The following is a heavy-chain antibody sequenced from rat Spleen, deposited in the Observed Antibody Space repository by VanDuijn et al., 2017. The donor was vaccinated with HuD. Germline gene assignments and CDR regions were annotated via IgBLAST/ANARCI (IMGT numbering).Heavy chain of an antibody. J-gene: IGHJ3*01. CDR1: GLSFSNYY. V-gene: IGHV5-25*01. D-gene: IGHD1-6*01. Sequence: EVQLVESGGGLVQPGRSMKLSCAASGLSFSNYYMAWVRQAPTKGLEWVAYINTGGGNTYYRDSVRGRFTISRDNAKSTLYLQMDSLRSEDTATYYCARHSSYVYYGLSSFAFWGQGTLVTVSS. CDR2: INTGGGNT. CDR3: ARHSSYVYYGLSSFAF.